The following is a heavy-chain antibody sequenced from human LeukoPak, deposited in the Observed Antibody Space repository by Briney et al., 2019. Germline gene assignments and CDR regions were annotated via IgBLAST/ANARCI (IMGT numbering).Heavy chain of an antibody. J-gene: IGHJ6*03. Sequence: PSETLSLTCIVSGGSISSSSYHWDWIRQPPGKGLEWIGNIYYSGSTNYNPSLKSRVTMSADTSKNQFSLKPSSVTAADTAVYYCARDFLDYYDSGGYYAYYYYMDVWGKGTTVTISS. V-gene: IGHV4-39*07. CDR3: ARDFLDYYDSGGYYAYYYYMDV. CDR1: GGSISSSSYH. CDR2: IYYSGST. D-gene: IGHD3-22*01.